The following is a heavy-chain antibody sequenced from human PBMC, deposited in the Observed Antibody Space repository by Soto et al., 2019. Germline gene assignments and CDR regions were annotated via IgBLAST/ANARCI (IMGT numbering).Heavy chain of an antibody. CDR2: ISSSSSTI. CDR1: GFTFSSYS. J-gene: IGHJ3*02. D-gene: IGHD2-2*01. Sequence: PGGSLRLSCAASGFTFSSYSMNWVRQAPGKGLEWVSYISSSSSTIYYADSVKGRFTISRDNAKNSLYLQMNSLRAEDTAVYYCAILLEGPADMIDVFDIWSQGTMDPGS. CDR3: AILLEGPADMIDVFDI. V-gene: IGHV3-48*01.